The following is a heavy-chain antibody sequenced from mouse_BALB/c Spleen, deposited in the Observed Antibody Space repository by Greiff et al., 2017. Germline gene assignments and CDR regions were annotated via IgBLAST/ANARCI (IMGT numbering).Heavy chain of an antibody. CDR2: IYPGSGST. J-gene: IGHJ2*01. Sequence: QVQLQQSGPELVKPGASVKMSCKASGYTFTDYVISWVKQRTGQGLEWIGEIYPGSGSTYYNEKFKGKATLTADKSSNTAYMQLSSLTSEDSAVYFCARREYGNYLDYWGQGTTLTVSS. CDR1: GYTFTDYV. V-gene: IGHV1-77*01. CDR3: ARREYGNYLDY. D-gene: IGHD2-10*02.